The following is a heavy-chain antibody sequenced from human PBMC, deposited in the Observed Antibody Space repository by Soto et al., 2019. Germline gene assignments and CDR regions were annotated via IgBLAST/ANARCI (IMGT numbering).Heavy chain of an antibody. V-gene: IGHV3-23*01. J-gene: IGHJ4*02. CDR1: GFTFSSYA. D-gene: IGHD5-18*01. CDR2: TSGSDGRT. CDR3: AKGVSQYTPLALYDY. Sequence: EVQLLESGGGLVRPGGSLRLSCAASGFTFSSYAMSWVRQAPGKGLEWVSTTSGSDGRTYSTDSVKGRFTISRDNSRNTAYLQMNSLRVEDTAVYYCAKGVSQYTPLALYDYWGRGTLVTVSS.